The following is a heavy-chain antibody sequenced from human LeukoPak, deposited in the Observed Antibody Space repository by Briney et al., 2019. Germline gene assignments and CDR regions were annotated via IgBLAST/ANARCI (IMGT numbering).Heavy chain of an antibody. V-gene: IGHV4-34*01. CDR1: GGSFSGYY. D-gene: IGHD6-19*01. J-gene: IGHJ5*02. CDR2: INHSGST. Sequence: NPSETLSLTCAVYGGSFSGYYWSGIRQPPGKGLEWIGEINHSGSTNYNPSLKSRVTISVDTSKNQFSLKLSSVTAADTAVCYCARGVVAGRLGWFDPWGQGTLVTVSS. CDR3: ARGVVAGRLGWFDP.